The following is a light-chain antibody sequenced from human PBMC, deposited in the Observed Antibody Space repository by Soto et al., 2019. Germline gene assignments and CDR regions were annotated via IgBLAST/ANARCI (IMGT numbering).Light chain of an antibody. J-gene: IGKJ1*01. V-gene: IGKV3-20*01. CDR1: QSVSTNF. Sequence: EIVLMPSPGTLSLSQGEGATLSCRASQSVSTNFFAWYQQKPGQAPRLLIYGASTRATGIPDRFSGSGSGTDFTLTISRLEPEDFAVYYCQQYGRTSWTFGQGTKVDIK. CDR3: QQYGRTSWT. CDR2: GAS.